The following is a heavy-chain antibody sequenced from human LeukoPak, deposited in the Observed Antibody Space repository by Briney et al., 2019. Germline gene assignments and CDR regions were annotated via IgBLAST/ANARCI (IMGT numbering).Heavy chain of an antibody. CDR2: IIPIFGTA. CDR1: GGTFSSYA. V-gene: IGHV1-69*05. D-gene: IGHD3-3*01. CDR3: ARVIRFSSGSFDY. J-gene: IGHJ4*02. Sequence: ASVKVSCKASGGTFSSYAISWVRQAPGQGLEWMGGIIPIFGTANYAQKFQGRVTITTDESTSTAYMELSSLRSEDTVVYYCARVIRFSSGSFDYWGQGTLVTVSS.